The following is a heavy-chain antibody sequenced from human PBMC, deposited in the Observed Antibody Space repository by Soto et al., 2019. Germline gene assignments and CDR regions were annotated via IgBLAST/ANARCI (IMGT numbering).Heavy chain of an antibody. CDR2: INHSGST. CDR1: GGSFSGYY. D-gene: IGHD6-6*01. V-gene: IGHV4-34*01. CDR3: ARVTRIAARPYIDY. Sequence: LSLTCAVYGGSFSGYYWSWIRQPPGKGLEWIGEINHSGSTNYNPSLKSRVTISVDTSKNQFSLKLSSVTAADTAVYYCARVTRIAARPYIDYWGQGTLVTVSS. J-gene: IGHJ4*02.